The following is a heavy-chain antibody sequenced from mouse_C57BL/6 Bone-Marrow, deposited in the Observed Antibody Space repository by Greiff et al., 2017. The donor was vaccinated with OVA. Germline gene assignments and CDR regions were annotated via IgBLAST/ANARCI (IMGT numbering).Heavy chain of an antibody. CDR1: GYAFSSSW. CDR3: ARSRAWFAY. V-gene: IGHV1-82*01. J-gene: IGHJ3*01. Sequence: VMLVESGPELVKPGASVKISCKASGYAFSSSWMNWVKQRPGKGLEWIGRIYPGDGDTNYNGKFKGKATLTADQSSSTAYMQLSSLTSEDSAVYFCARSRAWFAYWGQGTLVTVSA. CDR2: IYPGDGDT.